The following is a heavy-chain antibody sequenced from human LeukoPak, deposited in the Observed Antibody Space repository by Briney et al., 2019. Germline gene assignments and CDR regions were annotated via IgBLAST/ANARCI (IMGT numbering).Heavy chain of an antibody. Sequence: KTSETLSLTCTVSGGSISSSSYYWGWIRQPPGKGLEWIGSIYYSGSTYYKPSLKSRVTISVDTSKNQFSLKLTSVTAADTAVYYCARDPVLTYYYDSRGYYDNRFDPWGQGALVTVSS. CDR1: GGSISSSSYY. CDR3: ARDPVLTYYYDSRGYYDNRFDP. D-gene: IGHD3-22*01. CDR2: IYYSGST. J-gene: IGHJ5*02. V-gene: IGHV4-39*07.